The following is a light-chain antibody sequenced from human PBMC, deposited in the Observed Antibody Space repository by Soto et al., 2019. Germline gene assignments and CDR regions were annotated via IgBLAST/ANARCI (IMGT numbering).Light chain of an antibody. Sequence: DIHLTQSPSSLSAAVGDRVTITCRASQAILTYLNWLQQKAGKAPEVLIYGASGLRSGVPSRFTGSGSATDFTLTITSLQREDDGTYFCQQTFSPDVTFGGGTQE. V-gene: IGKV1-39*01. CDR1: QAILTY. J-gene: IGKJ4*01. CDR3: QQTFSPDVT. CDR2: GAS.